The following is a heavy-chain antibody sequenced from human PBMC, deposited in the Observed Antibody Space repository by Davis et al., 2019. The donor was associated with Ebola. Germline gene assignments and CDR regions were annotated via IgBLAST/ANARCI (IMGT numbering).Heavy chain of an antibody. J-gene: IGHJ5*02. Sequence: GESLKISCAASGFTFSSYWMSWVRQVSGKGLEWVANIRQDGSEKNYVDSVKGRFTISRDNAKNSLYLQMNSLRTEDTALYYCARDHGYNRFDPWGQGTLVTVSS. V-gene: IGHV3-7*03. CDR2: IRQDGSEK. CDR1: GFTFSSYW. CDR3: ARDHGYNRFDP.